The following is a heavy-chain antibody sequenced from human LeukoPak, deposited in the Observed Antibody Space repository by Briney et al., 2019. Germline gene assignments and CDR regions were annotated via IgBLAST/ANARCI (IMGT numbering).Heavy chain of an antibody. J-gene: IGHJ4*02. CDR3: AKAKGSGWYYSYYFDY. D-gene: IGHD6-19*01. Sequence: GGSLRLSCAASGFTFDDYAMHWVRQAPGRGLEWVSGISWNSGSIGYADSVKGRFTISRDNAKNSLYLQMNSLRAEDTALYYCAKAKGSGWYYSYYFDYWGQGTLVTVSS. V-gene: IGHV3-9*01. CDR2: ISWNSGSI. CDR1: GFTFDDYA.